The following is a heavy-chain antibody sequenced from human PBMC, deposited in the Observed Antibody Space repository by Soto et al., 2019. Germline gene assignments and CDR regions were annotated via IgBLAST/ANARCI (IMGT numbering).Heavy chain of an antibody. CDR2: INHSGST. J-gene: IGHJ6*02. Sequence: SETLSLTCAVYGGSFSCYYGSWIRQPPGKGLEWIGEINHSGSTNYNPSLKSRVTISVDTSKNQFSLKLSSVTAADTAVYYCARDWDGSGSYYTHRVYYYGMDVWGQGTTVTVSS. V-gene: IGHV4-34*01. CDR1: GGSFSCYY. CDR3: ARDWDGSGSYYTHRVYYYGMDV. D-gene: IGHD3-10*01.